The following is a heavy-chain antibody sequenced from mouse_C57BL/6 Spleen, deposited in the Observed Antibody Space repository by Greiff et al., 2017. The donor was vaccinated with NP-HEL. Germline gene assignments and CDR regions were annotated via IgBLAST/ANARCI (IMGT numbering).Heavy chain of an antibody. Sequence: VQLQQSGPELVKPGASVKISCKASGYSFTGYYMNWVKQSPEKSLEWIGEINPSTGGTTYNQKFKAKATLTVDKSSSTAYMQLKSLTSEDSAVYYCGGSSYGYFDVWGTGTTVTVSS. J-gene: IGHJ1*03. CDR1: GYSFTGYY. V-gene: IGHV1-42*01. CDR3: GGSSYGYFDV. CDR2: INPSTGGT. D-gene: IGHD1-1*01.